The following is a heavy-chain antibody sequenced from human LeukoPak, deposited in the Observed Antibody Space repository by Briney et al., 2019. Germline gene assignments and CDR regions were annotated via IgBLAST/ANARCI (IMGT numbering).Heavy chain of an antibody. J-gene: IGHJ4*02. CDR3: ARPRGSGPRMAYFDY. Sequence: GESLKISCEGSGYSFTSYWIGWVRQMPGKGLEWMGVIYPGDSDTRYSPSFQGQVTISVDKSSSTAYLQWSSLKDSDTAMYYCARPRGSGPRMAYFDYWGQGTLVTVSS. CDR2: IYPGDSDT. D-gene: IGHD6-19*01. CDR1: GYSFTSYW. V-gene: IGHV5-51*01.